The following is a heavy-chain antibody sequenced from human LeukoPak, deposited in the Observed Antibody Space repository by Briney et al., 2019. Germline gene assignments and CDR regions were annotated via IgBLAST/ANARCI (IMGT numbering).Heavy chain of an antibody. CDR3: ARTTGVTIFGVVTQLIDY. V-gene: IGHV2-26*01. CDR2: IFSNDEK. CDR1: GFSLSTARMG. J-gene: IGHJ4*02. D-gene: IGHD3-3*01. Sequence: SGPTLVNPTETLTLTCTVSGFSLSTARMGVSWIRQPPVKALEWLAHIFSNDEKSYSTSLKSRLTISKDTSKSQVVLTMTNMDPVDTATYYCARTTGVTIFGVVTQLIDYWGQGTLVTVSS.